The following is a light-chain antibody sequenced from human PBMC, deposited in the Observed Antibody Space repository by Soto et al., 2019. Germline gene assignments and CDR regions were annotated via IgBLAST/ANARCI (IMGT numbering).Light chain of an antibody. J-gene: IGKJ5*01. Sequence: EIVRTQSPATLSLSPGERATLSCRASQSVTSNSLAWYQQKPGQAPRLLIYGASTRATGIPARFSGSGSGTEFTLTISSLQSDDFAVYYCQQYNNWPPITFGQGTRLEIK. CDR2: GAS. CDR1: QSVTSN. CDR3: QQYNNWPPIT. V-gene: IGKV3-15*01.